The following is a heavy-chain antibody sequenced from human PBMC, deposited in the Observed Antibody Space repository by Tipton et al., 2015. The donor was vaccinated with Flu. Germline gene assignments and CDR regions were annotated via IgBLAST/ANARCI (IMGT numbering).Heavy chain of an antibody. J-gene: IGHJ4*02. Sequence: TLSLTCTVSGGSISSSSYYWGWIRQPPGKGLGWIGSIYYSGSTYYNPSLKSRVTISVDTSKNQFSLKLSSVTAADTAVYYCASLYYYDSSGYYCEDYWGQGTLVTVSS. CDR2: IYYSGST. V-gene: IGHV4-39*07. CDR1: GGSISSSSYY. D-gene: IGHD3-22*01. CDR3: ASLYYYDSSGYYCEDY.